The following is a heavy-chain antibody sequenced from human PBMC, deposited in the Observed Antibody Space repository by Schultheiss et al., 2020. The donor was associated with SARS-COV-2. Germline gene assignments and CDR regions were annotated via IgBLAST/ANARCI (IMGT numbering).Heavy chain of an antibody. D-gene: IGHD6-19*01. J-gene: IGHJ4*02. CDR3: ARGGTAVADGIIFDY. CDR2: IYYSGST. CDR1: GGSISSGGYY. Sequence: SETLSLTCTVSGGSISSGGYYWSWIRQPPGKGLEWIGSIYYSGSTYYNPSLKSRVTISVDTSKNQFSLKLSSVTAADTAVYYCARGGTAVADGIIFDYWGQGTLVTVSS. V-gene: IGHV4-39*01.